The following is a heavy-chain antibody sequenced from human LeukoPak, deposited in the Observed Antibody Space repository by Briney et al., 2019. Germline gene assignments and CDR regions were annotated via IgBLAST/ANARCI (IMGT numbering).Heavy chain of an antibody. CDR2: MNPNRGNT. V-gene: IGHV1-8*01. CDR1: VYTFTSYD. CDR3: ASMLRWSVYYYGMDV. J-gene: IGHJ6*02. Sequence: RASVKVSCKASVYTFTSYDINWVRQATGQGLEWMGWMNPNRGNTGYAQKFQGRVTMTRNTSISTAYMELSSLRSEDTAVYYCASMLRWSVYYYGMDVWGQGTTVTVSS. D-gene: IGHD4-23*01.